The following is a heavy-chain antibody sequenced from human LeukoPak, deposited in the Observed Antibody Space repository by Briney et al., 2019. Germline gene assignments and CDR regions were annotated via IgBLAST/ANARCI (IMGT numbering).Heavy chain of an antibody. CDR1: GFTFSTYA. CDR2: ISSTGGNT. V-gene: IGHV3-23*01. J-gene: IGHJ4*02. D-gene: IGHD3-10*01. CDR3: AKSQSASGSSYPPFDY. Sequence: PGGSLRLSCEASGFTFSTYAMNWVRQAPGKGLEWVSTISSTGGNTYYADSVKGRFTISRDNSRNTLYLQMNSLRADDTGKYYCAKSQSASGSSYPPFDYWGQGTQVTASS.